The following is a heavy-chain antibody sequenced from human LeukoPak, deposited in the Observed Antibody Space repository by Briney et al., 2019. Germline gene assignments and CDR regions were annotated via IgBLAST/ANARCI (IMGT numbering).Heavy chain of an antibody. Sequence: GASVKVSCKASGYTFTSYGINWVRQAPGQGLEWMGWSSPYNGNTNYAQKLQGRVTMTTDTSTNTAYMELRSLRSDDTAVYYCARAPPFYYDSYYYYYMDVWGKGTTVTVSS. J-gene: IGHJ6*03. D-gene: IGHD3-22*01. V-gene: IGHV1-18*01. CDR1: GYTFTSYG. CDR3: ARAPPFYYDSYYYYYMDV. CDR2: SSPYNGNT.